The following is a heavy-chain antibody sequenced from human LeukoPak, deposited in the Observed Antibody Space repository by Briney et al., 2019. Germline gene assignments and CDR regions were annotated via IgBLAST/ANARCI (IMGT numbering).Heavy chain of an antibody. J-gene: IGHJ5*02. V-gene: IGHV1-2*02. Sequence: ASVKVSCKASGYTFTGYYMHWVRQPPGQGLEWMGWINPNSGGTNYAQKFQGRVTMTRDTSISTAYMELSRPRSDDTAVYYCARDLGSGWYNWFDPWGQGTLVTVSS. CDR1: GYTFTGYY. CDR3: ARDLGSGWYNWFDP. D-gene: IGHD6-19*01. CDR2: INPNSGGT.